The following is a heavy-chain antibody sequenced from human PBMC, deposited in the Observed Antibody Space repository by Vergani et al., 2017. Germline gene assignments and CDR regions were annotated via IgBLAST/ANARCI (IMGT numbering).Heavy chain of an antibody. D-gene: IGHD3-9*01. CDR3: ASRSGIVYDIFRGTQYFFDF. CDR1: GFSIDNGYY. CDR2: IYRTGRT. V-gene: IGHV4-38-2*01. J-gene: IGHJ4*02. Sequence: QVQLQESGPGLVKPSETLSLTCAVSGFSIDNGYYWDWIRQPPGKGLEWIGSIYRTGRTHFNPSLKSRVTISVDTSNNHFSLRLNSLTAADTAVYYCASRSGIVYDIFRGTQYFFDFWGQGTLVTVSS.